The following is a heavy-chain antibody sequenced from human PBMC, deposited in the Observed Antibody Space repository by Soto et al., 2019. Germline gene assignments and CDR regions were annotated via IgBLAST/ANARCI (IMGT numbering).Heavy chain of an antibody. CDR1: GFRFASFA. CDR2: IVGSDAKT. D-gene: IGHD5-12*01. CDR3: AKWTYLDF. Sequence: GSLRLSCPTSGFRFASFALTWVRQAPGQGLEWVATIVGSDAKTHYADSVKGRFSISRDTSRNTVYLQMNNLRADDTAIYYCAKWTYLDFWGQGNRVTVSA. J-gene: IGHJ4*02. V-gene: IGHV3-23*01.